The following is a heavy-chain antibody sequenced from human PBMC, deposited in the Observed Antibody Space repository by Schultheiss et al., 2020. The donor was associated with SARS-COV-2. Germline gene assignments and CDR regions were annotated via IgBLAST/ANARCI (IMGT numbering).Heavy chain of an antibody. CDR3: ARGPRQQLGRGGMDV. V-gene: IGHV4-39*07. Sequence: SETLSLTCTVSGGSISSGGYYWSWIRQPPGKGLEWIGEINHSGSTNYNPSLKSRVTISVDTSKNQFSLKLSSVTAADTAVYYCARGPRQQLGRGGMDVWGQGTTVTVSS. J-gene: IGHJ6*02. CDR2: INHSGST. CDR1: GGSISSGGYY. D-gene: IGHD6-13*01.